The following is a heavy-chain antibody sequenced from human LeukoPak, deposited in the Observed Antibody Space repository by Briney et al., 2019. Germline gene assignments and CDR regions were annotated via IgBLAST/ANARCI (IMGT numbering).Heavy chain of an antibody. J-gene: IGHJ6*02. D-gene: IGHD3-10*01. Sequence: TGGSLRLSCAASGFTFSSYSMNWVRQAPGKGLEWVSSISSSSSYIYYADSVKGRFTISRDNAKNSLYLQMNSLRAEDTAVYYCASNRGSGSYLYYYGMDVWGQGTTVTVS. CDR3: ASNRGSGSYLYYYGMDV. CDR2: ISSSSSYI. V-gene: IGHV3-21*01. CDR1: GFTFSSYS.